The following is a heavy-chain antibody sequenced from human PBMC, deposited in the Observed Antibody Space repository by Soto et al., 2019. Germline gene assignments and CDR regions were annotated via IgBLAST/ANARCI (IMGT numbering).Heavy chain of an antibody. J-gene: IGHJ4*02. CDR3: ARVRVMRGVIPNHFGV. D-gene: IGHD3-16*02. V-gene: IGHV1-69*06. CDR1: GTTFNSYG. CDR2: IIPLYGTV. Sequence: SLKICCKASGTTFNSYGISWVRQAPGQGLDWMGVIIPLYGTVNYAQKFQGRVSITADKSTSTAYMDLNSLRSDDTAVYYCARVRVMRGVIPNHFGVCGQLTHFTV.